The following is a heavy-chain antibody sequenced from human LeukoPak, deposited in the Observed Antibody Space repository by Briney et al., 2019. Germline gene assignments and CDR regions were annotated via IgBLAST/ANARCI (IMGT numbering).Heavy chain of an antibody. J-gene: IGHJ5*02. CDR2: IIPTFGTA. CDR1: GGTFSSYA. D-gene: IGHD3-22*01. Sequence: ASVKVSCKASGGTFSSYAISWVRQAPGQGLEWMGGIIPTFGTANYAQKFQGRVTMTTDTSTSTAYMELSSLRSEDTAVYYCASNYYDSSGYYAGWFDPWGQGTLVTVSS. V-gene: IGHV1-69*05. CDR3: ASNYYDSSGYYAGWFDP.